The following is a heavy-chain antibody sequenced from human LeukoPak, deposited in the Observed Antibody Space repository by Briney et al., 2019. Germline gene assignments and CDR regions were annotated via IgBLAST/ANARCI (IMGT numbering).Heavy chain of an antibody. CDR2: INPNSSDT. J-gene: IGHJ4*02. D-gene: IGHD6-19*01. CDR3: ARTPYSSGSFDY. Sequence: ASVKVSCKASGYTFTGSYIHWVRQAPGQGLEWMGWINPNSSDTNYAQKFQGRVAMTTDTSIDTAYMELSRLTCDDTAVYYCARTPYSSGSFDYWGQGTLVTVSS. CDR1: GYTFTGSY. V-gene: IGHV1-2*02.